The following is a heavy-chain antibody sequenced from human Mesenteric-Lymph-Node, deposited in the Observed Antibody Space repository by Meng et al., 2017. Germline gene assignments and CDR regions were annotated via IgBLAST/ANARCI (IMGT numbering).Heavy chain of an antibody. CDR3: ARGGATPMIIKY. Sequence: QVQLKQWGADVLKLPETLSLTCADYGGYLSRYYWGWIRQPPGKGLEWMGEIYHNGVTKYSPSLRSRVVISMDTSKNQFSLNLKSVSAADTAMYYCARGGATPMIIKYWGPGTLVTVSS. V-gene: IGHV4-34*02. CDR2: IYHNGVT. D-gene: IGHD3-10*01. J-gene: IGHJ4*02. CDR1: GGYLSRYY.